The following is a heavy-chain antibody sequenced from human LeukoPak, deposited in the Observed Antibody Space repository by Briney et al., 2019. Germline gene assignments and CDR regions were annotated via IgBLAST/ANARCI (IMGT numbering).Heavy chain of an antibody. CDR1: SGSISSGGYY. CDR3: ASKHDYGDYVGAFDI. Sequence: SETLSLACTVSSGSISSGGYYWSWIRQHPGKGLEWIGYIYYSGSTYYNPSLKSRVTISVDTSKNQFSLKLSSVTAAGTAVYYCASKHDYGDYVGAFDIWGQGTMVTVSS. D-gene: IGHD4-17*01. V-gene: IGHV4-31*03. CDR2: IYYSGST. J-gene: IGHJ3*02.